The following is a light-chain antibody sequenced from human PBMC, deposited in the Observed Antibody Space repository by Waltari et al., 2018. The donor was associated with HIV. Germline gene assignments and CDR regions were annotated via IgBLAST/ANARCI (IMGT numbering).Light chain of an antibody. CDR2: EVI. CDR1: GSDVGKYNL. J-gene: IGLJ1*01. Sequence: QSALTQPASVSGSPGQSITIFCIGTGSDVGKYNLVSWYHQHAGKAPKLIIYEVIKRPSGVSKRFSGSKSGNTASLTISGLQAEDEADYYCSSFARGTTYVFGSGTKVTVL. CDR3: SSFARGTTYV. V-gene: IGLV2-23*02.